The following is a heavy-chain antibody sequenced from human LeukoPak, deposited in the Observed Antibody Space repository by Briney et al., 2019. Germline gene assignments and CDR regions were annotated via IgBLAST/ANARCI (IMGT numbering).Heavy chain of an antibody. D-gene: IGHD6-19*01. J-gene: IGHJ6*03. Sequence: ASVKVSCKASGGTFSSYAISWVRQAPGQGLEWMGGIIPIFGTANYAQKFQGRVTITTDESTSTAYMELSSLRSEDTAVYYCARSPLAVAWYSYYMDVWGRGTTVTVSS. CDR3: ARSPLAVAWYSYYMDV. V-gene: IGHV1-69*05. CDR2: IIPIFGTA. CDR1: GGTFSSYA.